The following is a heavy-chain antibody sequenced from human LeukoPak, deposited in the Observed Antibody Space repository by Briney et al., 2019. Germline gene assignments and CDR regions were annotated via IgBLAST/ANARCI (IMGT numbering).Heavy chain of an antibody. Sequence: PGGSLRLSCAASGFTFSSYAMHWVRQAPGKGLEWVAVISYDGSNKYYADSVKGRFTISRDNSKNTLYLQMNSLRAEDTAVYYCAKSLLDWWSSGSDWGQGTLVTVSS. CDR2: ISYDGSNK. V-gene: IGHV3-30-3*02. CDR1: GFTFSSYA. D-gene: IGHD6-19*01. CDR3: AKSLLDWWSSGSD. J-gene: IGHJ4*02.